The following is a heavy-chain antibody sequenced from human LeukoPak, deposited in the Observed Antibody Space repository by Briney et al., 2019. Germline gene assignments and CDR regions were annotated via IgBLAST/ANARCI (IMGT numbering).Heavy chain of an antibody. J-gene: IGHJ6*03. CDR3: ARVGYPPASYYYYYMDV. V-gene: IGHV1-18*01. CDR1: GYTFTSYG. Sequence: ASVKVSCKASGYTFTSYGISWVRQAPGQGLEWMGWISAYNGNTNYAQKLQGRVTMTTDTSTSTAYMELRSLRSDDTAVYYCARVGYPPASYYYYYMDVWGKGTTVTVSS. CDR2: ISAYNGNT. D-gene: IGHD5-12*01.